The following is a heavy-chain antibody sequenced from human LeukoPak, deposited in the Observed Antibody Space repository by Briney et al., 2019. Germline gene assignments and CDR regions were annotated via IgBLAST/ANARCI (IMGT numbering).Heavy chain of an antibody. CDR1: GYTFTGYY. Sequence: ASVKVSCKASGYTFTGYYMHWVRQAPGQGLEWMGWINPNSGGTNYAQKFQGRVTMTRDTSISTAYMELSRLRSDDTAVYYCARAYNVWGSYCYYMDVWGKGTTVTVSS. CDR3: ARAYNVWGSYCYYMDV. J-gene: IGHJ6*03. D-gene: IGHD3-16*01. V-gene: IGHV1-2*02. CDR2: INPNSGGT.